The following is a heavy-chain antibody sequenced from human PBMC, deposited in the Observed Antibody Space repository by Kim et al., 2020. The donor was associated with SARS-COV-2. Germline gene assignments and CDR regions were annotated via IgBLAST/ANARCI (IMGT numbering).Heavy chain of an antibody. V-gene: IGHV3-64D*09. D-gene: IGHD2-21*01. J-gene: IGHJ4*02. CDR3: VKRDAHIAPFDY. Sequence: YNADSVKGRLTISRDNSKNTLYLQMSSLRAEDTAVYYCVKRDAHIAPFDYWGQGTLVTVSS.